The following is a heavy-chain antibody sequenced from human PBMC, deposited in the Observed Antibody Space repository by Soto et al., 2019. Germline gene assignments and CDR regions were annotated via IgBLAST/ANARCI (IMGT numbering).Heavy chain of an antibody. V-gene: IGHV4-39*07. CDR3: ARGMTTVTTFDY. CDR2: IYYDGNT. CDR1: GGSITTSSHY. Sequence: SETLSLTCTVSGGSITTSSHYWGWIRQSPGKGLECIGNIYYDGNTYYNPSLKSRVTISVDRSKNQFSLKLSSVTAADTAVYNCARGMTTVTTFDYWGQGTLVTVSS. D-gene: IGHD4-17*01. J-gene: IGHJ4*02.